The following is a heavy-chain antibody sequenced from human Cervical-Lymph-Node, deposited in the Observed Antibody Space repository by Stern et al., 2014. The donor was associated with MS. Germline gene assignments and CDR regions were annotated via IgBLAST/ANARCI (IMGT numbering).Heavy chain of an antibody. CDR3: ARQTTAWASDV. Sequence: EVQLVESGAELIRPGESLKISCKGSGFKFSIYWIAWVRQMPGKGLAWMGIIYPGDPETRYSPSSQCQVTLSAEKSTSPAYLQWSSLNASDTAMYFCARQTTAWASDVWGQGTLVTVSS. CDR2: IYPGDPET. V-gene: IGHV5-51*01. J-gene: IGHJ4*02. CDR1: GFKFSIYW. D-gene: IGHD1-14*01.